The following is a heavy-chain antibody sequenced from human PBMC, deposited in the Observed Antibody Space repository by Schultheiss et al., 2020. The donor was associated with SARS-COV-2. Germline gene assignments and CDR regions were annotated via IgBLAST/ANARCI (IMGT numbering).Heavy chain of an antibody. CDR2: IRSSGRDI. J-gene: IGHJ3*02. CDR1: GFTFSNYA. V-gene: IGHV3-21*01. Sequence: GGSLRLSCAASGFTFSNYAMSWVRQAPGKGLEFVASIRSSGRDIYYADSMQGRFTVSRDNANNSLYLQMHSLRAEDTAVYYCARSYYDYEGAFDIWGQGTMVTVSS. D-gene: IGHD3-16*01. CDR3: ARSYYDYEGAFDI.